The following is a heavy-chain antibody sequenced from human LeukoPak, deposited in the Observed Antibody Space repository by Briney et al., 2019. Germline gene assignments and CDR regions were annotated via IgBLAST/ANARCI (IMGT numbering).Heavy chain of an antibody. CDR3: AGDYGDYATFDY. J-gene: IGHJ4*02. CDR1: GGSISSYY. CDR2: IYYSGST. V-gene: IGHV4-59*01. D-gene: IGHD4-17*01. Sequence: SETLSLTCTVSGGSISSYYWSWIRQPPGKGLEWIGYIYYSGSTNYNPSLKSRVTISVDTSKNQFSLKLSSVTAADTAVYYCAGDYGDYATFDYWGQGTLVTVSS.